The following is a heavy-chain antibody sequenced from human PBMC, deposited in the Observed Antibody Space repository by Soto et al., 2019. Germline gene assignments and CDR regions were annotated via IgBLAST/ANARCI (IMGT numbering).Heavy chain of an antibody. CDR3: ARATERFNTAAFDY. V-gene: IGHV1-69*13. CDR1: GGTFSSYA. J-gene: IGHJ4*02. Sequence: GASVKVSCKASGGTFSSYAISWVRQAPGQGLEWMGGIIPIFGTANYAQKFQGRVTITADESTSTAYMELSSLRSEDTAVYYFARATERFNTAAFDYRGQGTLVTVSS. CDR2: IIPIFGTA. D-gene: IGHD3-3*01.